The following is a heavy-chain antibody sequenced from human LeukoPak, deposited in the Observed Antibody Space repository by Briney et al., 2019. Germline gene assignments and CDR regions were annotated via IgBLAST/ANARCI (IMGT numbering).Heavy chain of an antibody. Sequence: PGESLKISCKGSGYSFTNYWIAWVRQMPGQSLEWMAIIYPGDSDARYSPSSQGQVTISVDKSISTTYLRWSSLKASDTAMYYCPKRGWGFGEPKRDHDTFDIWGQGTMVTVSS. CDR3: PKRGWGFGEPKRDHDTFDI. J-gene: IGHJ3*02. D-gene: IGHD3-10*01. V-gene: IGHV5-51*01. CDR2: IYPGDSDA. CDR1: GYSFTNYW.